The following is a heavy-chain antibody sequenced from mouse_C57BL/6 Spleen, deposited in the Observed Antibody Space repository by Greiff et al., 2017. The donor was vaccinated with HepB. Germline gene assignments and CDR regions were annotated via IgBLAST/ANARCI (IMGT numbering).Heavy chain of an antibody. CDR1: GFTFSDYG. J-gene: IGHJ3*01. Sequence: EVQLVESGGGLVKPGGSLKLSCAASGFTFSDYGMHWVRQAPEKGLEWVAYISSGSSTIYYADTVKGRFTISRDNAKNTLFLQMTSLRSEDTAMYYCAPIYYYGSSPAWFAYWGQGTLVTVSA. D-gene: IGHD1-1*01. V-gene: IGHV5-17*01. CDR2: ISSGSSTI. CDR3: APIYYYGSSPAWFAY.